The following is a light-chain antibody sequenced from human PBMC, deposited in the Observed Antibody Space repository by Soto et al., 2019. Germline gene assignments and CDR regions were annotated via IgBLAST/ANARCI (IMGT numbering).Light chain of an antibody. CDR1: QVISSY. CDR3: QQLNSCPIT. V-gene: IGKV1-9*01. Sequence: DIQMTQSPSSLSASVRDTVTITCRASQVISSYLAWYQQKPGRAPKLLIYAASTLQSGVPSRFSGSGSGTEFTLTITSLQPEDFATYYCQQLNSCPITFGQGTRLEFK. J-gene: IGKJ5*01. CDR2: AAS.